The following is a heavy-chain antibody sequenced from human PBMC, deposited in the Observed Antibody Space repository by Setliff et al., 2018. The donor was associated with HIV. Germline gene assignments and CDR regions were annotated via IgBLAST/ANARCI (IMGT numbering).Heavy chain of an antibody. Sequence: PGESLKISCKGSGYSFTKYWIAWVRQTPGKGLEWMGIISPSDSDTRHSPSFQGQVTMSADKSVSTAYLQWSSLRAADTAVYYCARADCGGDCYLPYYFDHWGQGTLVTRLL. D-gene: IGHD2-21*02. CDR1: GYSFTKYW. CDR3: ARADCGGDCYLPYYFDH. J-gene: IGHJ4*02. V-gene: IGHV5-51*01. CDR2: ISPSDSDT.